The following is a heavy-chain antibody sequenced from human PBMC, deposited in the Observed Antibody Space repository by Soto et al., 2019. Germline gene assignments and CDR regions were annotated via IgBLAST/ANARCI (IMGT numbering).Heavy chain of an antibody. V-gene: IGHV4-30-4*01. CDR2: IYYSGST. CDR1: GGSISSGDYY. CDR3: ARGPVYFDWLDHDY. D-gene: IGHD3-9*01. J-gene: IGHJ4*02. Sequence: SETLSLTCTVSGGSISSGDYYWSWIRQPPGKGLEWIGYIYYSGSTYYNPSLKSRVTISVDTSKNQFSLKLSSVTAADTAVYYCARGPVYFDWLDHDYWGQGTLVTVSS.